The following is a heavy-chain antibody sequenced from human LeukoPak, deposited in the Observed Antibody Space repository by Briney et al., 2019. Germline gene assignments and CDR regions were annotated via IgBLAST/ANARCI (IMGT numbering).Heavy chain of an antibody. V-gene: IGHV3-30*02. CDR2: IRYDGSNK. J-gene: IGHJ5*02. D-gene: IGHD6-6*01. CDR3: AKDLYSSSFGFDP. Sequence: GGSLRLSCAASGFTFSSYGMHWVRQAPGKGLEWVAFIRYDGSNKYYADSVKGRSTISRDNSKNTLYLQMNSLRAEDTAVYYCAKDLYSSSFGFDPWGQGTLVTVSS. CDR1: GFTFSSYG.